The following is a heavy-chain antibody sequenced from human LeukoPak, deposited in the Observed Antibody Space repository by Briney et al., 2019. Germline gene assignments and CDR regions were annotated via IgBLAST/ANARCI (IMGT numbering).Heavy chain of an antibody. CDR1: RFAFSNFA. Sequence: GGSLRLSCAASRFAFSNFAMSWVRLAPGKGVEWVAAISVSGSTTNYPDSVNGRFNISRDNTKNTLYLQMNSLRAEDTALYFCAKRLSVSRTTCYAFDVWGQGTMVTVSA. V-gene: IGHV3-23*01. J-gene: IGHJ3*01. D-gene: IGHD2-2*01. CDR3: AKRLSVSRTTCYAFDV. CDR2: ISVSGSTT.